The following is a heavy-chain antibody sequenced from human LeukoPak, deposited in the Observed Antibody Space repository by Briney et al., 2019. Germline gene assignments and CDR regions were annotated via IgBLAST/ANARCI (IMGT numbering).Heavy chain of an antibody. CDR1: GGSISSYY. J-gene: IGHJ4*02. D-gene: IGHD3-10*01. V-gene: IGHV4-34*01. CDR3: ARGEKDGGGKFDY. CDR2: INHSGST. Sequence: SETLSLTCTVSGGSISSYYWSWIRQPPGKGLEWIGEINHSGSTNYNPSLKSRVTISVDTSKNQFSLKLSSVTAADTAVYYCARGEKDGGGKFDYWGQGTLVTVSS.